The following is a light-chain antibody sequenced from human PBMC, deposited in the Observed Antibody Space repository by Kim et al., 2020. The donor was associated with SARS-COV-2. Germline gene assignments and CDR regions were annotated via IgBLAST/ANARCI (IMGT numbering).Light chain of an antibody. Sequence: GQSITLSCTGTSRDVGSYNLVSWYQQHPGKAPKLMIYEVSKRPSGVSNRFSGSKSGNTASLTISGLQAEDEADYYCCSYAGSSIVVFGGGTQLTVL. CDR1: SRDVGSYNL. CDR2: EVS. CDR3: CSYAGSSIVV. V-gene: IGLV2-23*02. J-gene: IGLJ2*01.